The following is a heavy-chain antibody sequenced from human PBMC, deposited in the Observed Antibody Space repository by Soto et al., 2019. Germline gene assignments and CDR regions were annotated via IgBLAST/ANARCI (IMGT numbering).Heavy chain of an antibody. J-gene: IGHJ6*02. CDR2: INPNSGGT. V-gene: IGHV1-2*04. Sequence: ASVKVSCKASGYTFTSYGISWVRQAPGQGLEWMGWINPNSGGTNYAQKFQGWVTMTRDTSISTAYMELSRLRSDDTAVYYCARDGGYSGYDYAHYYGMDVWGQGTTVTVSS. CDR3: ARDGGYSGYDYAHYYGMDV. CDR1: GYTFTSYG. D-gene: IGHD5-12*01.